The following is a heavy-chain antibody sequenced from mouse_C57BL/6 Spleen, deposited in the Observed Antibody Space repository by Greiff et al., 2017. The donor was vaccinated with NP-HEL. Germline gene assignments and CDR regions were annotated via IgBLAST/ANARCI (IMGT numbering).Heavy chain of an antibody. J-gene: IGHJ3*01. CDR1: GFTFSDYY. CDR3: ARRDDYEPWFAY. V-gene: IGHV5-12*01. D-gene: IGHD2-4*01. Sequence: EVNVVESGGGLVQPGGSLKLSCAASGFTFSDYYMYWVRQTPEKRLEWVAYISNGGGSTYYLDNVKGRFTISRDNAKNTLYLQMSSLKSEDTAMYYWARRDDYEPWFAYWGQGTLVTVSA. CDR2: ISNGGGST.